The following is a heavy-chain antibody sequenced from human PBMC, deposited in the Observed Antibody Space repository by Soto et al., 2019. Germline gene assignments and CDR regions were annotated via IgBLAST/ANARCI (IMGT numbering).Heavy chain of an antibody. V-gene: IGHV4-61*08. CDR2: IYYSGST. CDR1: GGSVSSGGCY. J-gene: IGHJ4*02. Sequence: PSETLSLTCTVSGGSVSSGGCYWSWIRQPPGKGLEWIGYIYYSGSTNYNPSLKSRVTISVDTSKNQFSLKLSSVTAADTAVYYCARTTRPFGSYYFDYWGQGTLVTVSS. CDR3: ARTTRPFGSYYFDY. D-gene: IGHD1-26*01.